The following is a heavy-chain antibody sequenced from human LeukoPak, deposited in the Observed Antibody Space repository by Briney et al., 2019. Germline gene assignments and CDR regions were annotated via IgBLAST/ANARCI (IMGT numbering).Heavy chain of an antibody. J-gene: IGHJ5*02. CDR3: ARRRTLRLDAFDP. Sequence: GESLKISCKGSGYSFTNYRIGWVRHMPGKGLEWMGTIYPGDSDTRYSPSFQGQVTISVDKSISTAYLQWSSLKASDTAMYYCARRRTLRLDAFDPWGQGTLVTVSS. V-gene: IGHV5-51*01. D-gene: IGHD5/OR15-5a*01. CDR2: IYPGDSDT. CDR1: GYSFTNYR.